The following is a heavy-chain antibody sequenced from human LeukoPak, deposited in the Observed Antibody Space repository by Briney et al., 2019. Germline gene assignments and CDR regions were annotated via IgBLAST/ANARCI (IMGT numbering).Heavy chain of an antibody. D-gene: IGHD3-10*01. CDR3: ARHTGRPQAGWFDP. J-gene: IGHJ5*02. Sequence: GESLKISCKGSGYSFTSYWIGWVRQMPGKGLEYMGIIFPRTSEVRYGPAFQGQVTISADKSLSTAYLQWTGLKASDTAMYYCARHTGRPQAGWFDPWGQGTLVTVSA. CDR1: GYSFTSYW. CDR2: IFPRTSEV. V-gene: IGHV5-51*01.